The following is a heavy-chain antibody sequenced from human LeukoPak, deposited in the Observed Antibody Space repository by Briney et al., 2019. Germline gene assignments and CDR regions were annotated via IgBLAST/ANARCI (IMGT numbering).Heavy chain of an antibody. CDR3: AKARYFDWLFITDY. CDR2: ISGSGGST. D-gene: IGHD3-9*01. J-gene: IGHJ4*02. Sequence: PGGSLRLSCAASGFTFSSYAMSWVRQAPGKGLEWVSAISGSGGSTYYADSVKGRLTISRDNSKNTLYLQMNSLRAEDTAVYYCAKARYFDWLFITDYWGQGTLVTVSS. V-gene: IGHV3-23*01. CDR1: GFTFSSYA.